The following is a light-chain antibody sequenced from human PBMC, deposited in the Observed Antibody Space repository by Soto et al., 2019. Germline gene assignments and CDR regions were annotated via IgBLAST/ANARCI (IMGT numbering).Light chain of an antibody. J-gene: IGKJ3*01. CDR2: LVS. Sequence: DVVVTQSPLSLSVTLGQPASISCRTSQSLLYINGHTYLNWFHQRPCQSPRRLIYLVSNRDSVVPERFSGSGSGTDFTLKISRVEAEDVGVFYCMQGTHWPFTFGLGTTVDL. V-gene: IGKV2-30*01. CDR3: MQGTHWPFT. CDR1: QSLLYINGHTY.